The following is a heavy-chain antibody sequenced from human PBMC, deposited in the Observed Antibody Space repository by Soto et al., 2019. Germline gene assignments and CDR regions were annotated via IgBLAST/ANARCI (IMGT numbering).Heavy chain of an antibody. CDR2: ISAYNGNT. D-gene: IGHD4-17*01. Sequence: QVQLVQSGAEVKKPGASVKGSCKASGYTFSGYGINWVRQAPGQGLEWMGWISAYNGNTKYAQKFQGRVTMTTDTSTSTAHMELRGLRSDDTAVYFCAISSSDYGDDGLSLGYWGQGTLVTVSS. V-gene: IGHV1-18*01. CDR1: GYTFSGYG. CDR3: AISSSDYGDDGLSLGY. J-gene: IGHJ4*02.